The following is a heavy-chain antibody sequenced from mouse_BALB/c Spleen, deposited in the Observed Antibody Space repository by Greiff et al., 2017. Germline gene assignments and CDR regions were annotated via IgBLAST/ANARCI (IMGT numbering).Heavy chain of an antibody. CDR2: INPSSGYT. J-gene: IGHJ3*01. V-gene: IGHV1-4*02. D-gene: IGHD1-2*01. CDR3: ARRDYGSWFAY. Sequence: QVQLKESAAELARPGASVKMSCKASGYTFTSYTMHWVKQRPGQGLEWIGYINPSSGYTEYNQKFKDKTTLTADKSSSTAYMQLSSLTSEDSAVYYCARRDYGSWFAYWGQGTLVTVSA. CDR1: GYTFTSYT.